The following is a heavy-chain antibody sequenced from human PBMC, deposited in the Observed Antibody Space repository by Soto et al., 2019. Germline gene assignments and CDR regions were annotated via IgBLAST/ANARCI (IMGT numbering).Heavy chain of an antibody. CDR2: IHDSGDT. CDR1: GGSISSHK. D-gene: IGHD3-10*01. V-gene: IGHV4-59*08. CDR3: VRQGFGDLHGLVDF. Sequence: QVHLQESGPGLVKPSETLSLTCTVSGGSISSHKWSWIRQPPGKGLEWIGYIHDSGDTSYNPSLKGRVTISVDRSKKEFSLKLRSVTAAGTAVYYCVRQGFGDLHGLVDFWGQGTMVTVSS. J-gene: IGHJ6*02.